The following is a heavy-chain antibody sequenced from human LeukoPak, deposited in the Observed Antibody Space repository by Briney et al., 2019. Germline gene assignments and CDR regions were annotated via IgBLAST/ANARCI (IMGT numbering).Heavy chain of an antibody. J-gene: IGHJ4*02. CDR1: GLTFSTYS. CDR2: ISPGGDIT. CDR3: AKDATWFGGKYASFDY. D-gene: IGHD1-26*01. V-gene: IGHV3-23*01. Sequence: PGGSLRLSCAASGLTFSTYSMTWVRQAPGKGLEWVSAISPGGDITYYADSVKGRFTTSRDNSKDTLYLQMNSLRAEDTAVYYCAKDATWFGGKYASFDYWGQGTLVTVSS.